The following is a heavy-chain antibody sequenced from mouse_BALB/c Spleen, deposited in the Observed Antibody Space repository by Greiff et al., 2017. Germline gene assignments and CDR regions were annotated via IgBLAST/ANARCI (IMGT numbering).Heavy chain of an antibody. J-gene: IGHJ4*01. CDR1: GYTFTSYT. CDR3: ARSSGLHYYAMDY. Sequence: LQESGAELARPGASVKMSCKASGYTFTSYTMHWVKQRPGQGLEWIGYINPSSGYTNYNQKFKDKATLTADKSSSTAYMQLSSLTSEDSAVYYCARSSGLHYYAMDYWGQGTSVTVSS. CDR2: INPSSGYT. V-gene: IGHV1-4*01.